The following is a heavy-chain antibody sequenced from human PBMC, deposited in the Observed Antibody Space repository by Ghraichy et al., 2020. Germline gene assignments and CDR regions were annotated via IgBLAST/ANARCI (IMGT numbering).Heavy chain of an antibody. CDR2: ISGSGIST. Sequence: GGSLRLSCAASGFTFSNYAMSWVRQAPGKGLECVSSISGSGISTYYADSVKGRFTISRDNSKNTLYLQMNSLRSEDTAVYYCAKVHSTGWYQVKSGPFDYWGQGILATVSS. CDR1: GFTFSNYA. V-gene: IGHV3-23*01. CDR3: AKVHSTGWYQVKSGPFDY. J-gene: IGHJ4*02. D-gene: IGHD6-19*01.